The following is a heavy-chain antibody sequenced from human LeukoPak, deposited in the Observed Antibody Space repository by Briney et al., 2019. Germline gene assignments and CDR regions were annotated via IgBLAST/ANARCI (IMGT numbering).Heavy chain of an antibody. CDR1: GGSISSSSYY. Sequence: SETLSLTCTVSGGSISSSSYYWAWIRQPPGKGLEWIGNIYYSGSTYYNASLSSRVTISVDTSKNQLSLKLSSVTAADTAVYYCARSTRAGDGDYWGQGTLVTVSS. V-gene: IGHV4-39*01. CDR3: ARSTRAGDGDY. J-gene: IGHJ4*02. CDR2: IYYSGST. D-gene: IGHD5-24*01.